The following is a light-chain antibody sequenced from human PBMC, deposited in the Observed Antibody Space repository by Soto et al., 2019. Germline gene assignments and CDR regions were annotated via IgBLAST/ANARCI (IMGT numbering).Light chain of an antibody. CDR2: DAS. J-gene: IGKJ1*01. Sequence: EIVLTQSPGTLSLSPGERTTLSCRASQSVDISLAWYQQKPGQAPRLLIYDASNRATGIPARFSGSGSGTDFTLTISSLEPEDFAVYYCQQRSNWLWTFGQGTKVDIK. CDR1: QSVDIS. CDR3: QQRSNWLWT. V-gene: IGKV3-11*01.